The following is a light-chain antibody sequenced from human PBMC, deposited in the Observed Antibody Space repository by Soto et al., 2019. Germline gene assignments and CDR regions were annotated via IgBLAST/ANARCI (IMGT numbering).Light chain of an antibody. CDR2: GDN. CDR3: QSYDRSLSGSRVV. CDR1: SSNIGAGYN. J-gene: IGLJ2*01. Sequence: QLVLTQPPSVSGAPGQRVTISCIGGSSNIGAGYNVHWYQQLPGTAPKLLISGDNNRPSGVPDRFSGSKSGTSASLAITGLQDEDEADYYCQSYDRSLSGSRVVFGGGTKVTVL. V-gene: IGLV1-40*01.